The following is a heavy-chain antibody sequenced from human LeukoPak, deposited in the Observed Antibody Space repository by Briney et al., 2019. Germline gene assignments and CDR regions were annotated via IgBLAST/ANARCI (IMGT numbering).Heavy chain of an antibody. Sequence: SLRLSCAASGFTFSSYGMHWVRQAPGKGLEWVAVIWYDGSNKYYADSVKGRFTISRDNSKNTLYLQMNSLRAEDTAVYYCAREGNSGYYHEDHFDYWGQGTLATVSS. V-gene: IGHV3-33*01. J-gene: IGHJ4*02. D-gene: IGHD5-12*01. CDR3: AREGNSGYYHEDHFDY. CDR1: GFTFSSYG. CDR2: IWYDGSNK.